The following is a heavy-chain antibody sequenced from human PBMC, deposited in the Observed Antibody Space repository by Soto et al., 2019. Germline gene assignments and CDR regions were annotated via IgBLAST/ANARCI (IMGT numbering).Heavy chain of an antibody. V-gene: IGHV1-3*01. CDR1: GYTFTSYA. CDR2: INAGNGNT. D-gene: IGHD3-3*01. Sequence: ASVKVSCKASGYTFTSYAMHWVRQAPGQRLEWMGWINAGNGNTKYSQKFQGRVTITRDTSASTAYMELSSLRSEDTAVYYCARFQAVSKTIFGERYYYYGMDVWGQGTTVTVSS. J-gene: IGHJ6*02. CDR3: ARFQAVSKTIFGERYYYYGMDV.